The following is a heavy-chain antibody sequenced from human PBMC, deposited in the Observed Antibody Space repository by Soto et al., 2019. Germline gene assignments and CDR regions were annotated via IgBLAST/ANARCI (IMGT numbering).Heavy chain of an antibody. V-gene: IGHV3-23*01. J-gene: IGHJ4*02. CDR3: AKDWGGSSSSRYFDY. CDR2: ISGSGGST. Sequence: GGSLRLSCAASGFTFSSYAMSWVRQALGKGLEWVSAISGSGGSTYYADSVKGRFTISRDNSKNTLYLQMNSLRAEDTAVYYCAKDWGGSSSSRYFDYWGQGTLVTVSS. D-gene: IGHD6-6*01. CDR1: GFTFSSYA.